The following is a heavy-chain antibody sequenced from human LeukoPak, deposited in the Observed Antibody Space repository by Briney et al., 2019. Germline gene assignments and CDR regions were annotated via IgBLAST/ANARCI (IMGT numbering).Heavy chain of an antibody. D-gene: IGHD6-13*01. CDR1: GGTFSSYA. CDR3: VRDGYSSSWNWFDP. J-gene: IGHJ5*02. V-gene: IGHV1-69*13. CDR2: IIPIFGTA. Sequence: SVKVSCKASGGTFSSYAISWVRQAPGQGLEWMGGIIPIFGTANYAQKFQGRVTITADESTSTAYMELSSLRSEDTAVYYCVRDGYSSSWNWFDPWGQGTLATVSS.